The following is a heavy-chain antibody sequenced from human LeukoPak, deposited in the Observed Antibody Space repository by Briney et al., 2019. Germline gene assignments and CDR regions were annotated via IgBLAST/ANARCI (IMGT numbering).Heavy chain of an antibody. Sequence: PGGSLRLSCAGSGFSFGSFAMAWVRQAPGRGLDWVSGVYAGGNTPDYPDSVRGRFTASRDDSKSTLYLQMNSLRDDDKAVYYCAKALSFGDGRWEFDAWGQGTLVTVSS. CDR1: GFSFGSFA. CDR2: VYAGGNTP. V-gene: IGHV3-23*03. J-gene: IGHJ5*02. CDR3: AKALSFGDGRWEFDA. D-gene: IGHD3-16*01.